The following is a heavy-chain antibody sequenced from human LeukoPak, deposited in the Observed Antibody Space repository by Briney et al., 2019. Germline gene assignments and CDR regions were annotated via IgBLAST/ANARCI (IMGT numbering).Heavy chain of an antibody. Sequence: GGSLRLSCAASGFTFSKYWMLWVRQAPGKGLEIVSRINTDGTVTTYADSVKGRFTVSRDNADNTMFLQMNSVRDEDTAVYYCATKQWLAPPPDSWGQGTPVTVSS. CDR3: ATKQWLAPPPDS. J-gene: IGHJ4*02. D-gene: IGHD6-19*01. CDR1: GFTFSKYW. CDR2: INTDGTVT. V-gene: IGHV3-74*01.